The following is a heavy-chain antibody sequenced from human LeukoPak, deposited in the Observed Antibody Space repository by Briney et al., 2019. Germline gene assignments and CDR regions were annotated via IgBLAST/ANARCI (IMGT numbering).Heavy chain of an antibody. V-gene: IGHV4-34*01. CDR2: INHSGST. CDR1: GGSFRGYY. CDR3: ARGDLDSSSWYGYFDY. D-gene: IGHD6-13*01. J-gene: IGHJ4*02. Sequence: SETLSLTCAVYGGSFRGYYWSWIRQPPGKGLEWIGEINHSGSTNYNPSLKSRVTISVDTSKNQFSLKLSSVTAADTAVYYCARGDLDSSSWYGYFDYWGQGTLVTVSS.